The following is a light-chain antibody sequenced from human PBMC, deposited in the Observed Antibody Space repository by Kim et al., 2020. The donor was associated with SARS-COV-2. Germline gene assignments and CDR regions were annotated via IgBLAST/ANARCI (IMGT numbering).Light chain of an antibody. CDR1: SSNIGNNY. V-gene: IGLV1-51*01. CDR2: DNN. J-gene: IGLJ2*01. CDR3: GTWDSSLSAGVV. Sequence: QSVLTQPPSVSAAPGQKVTISCSGSSSNIGNNYVSRYQQLPGTAPKLLIYDNNKRPSGIPDRFSGSKSGTSATLGITGLQTGDEADYYCGTWDSSLSAGVVFGGGTQLTVL.